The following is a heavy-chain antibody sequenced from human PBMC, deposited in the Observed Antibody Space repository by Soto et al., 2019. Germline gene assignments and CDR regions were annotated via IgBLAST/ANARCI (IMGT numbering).Heavy chain of an antibody. D-gene: IGHD6-13*01. J-gene: IGHJ4*02. V-gene: IGHV4-59*08. Sequence: PSETLSLTCTVSGGSISSYYWSWIRQPPGKGLEWIGYIYYSGSTNYNPSLKSRVTISVDTSKNQFSLKLSSVTAADTAVYYCARSPAAAATTVFAYWGQGTLVTVSS. CDR1: GGSISSYY. CDR2: IYYSGST. CDR3: ARSPAAAATTVFAY.